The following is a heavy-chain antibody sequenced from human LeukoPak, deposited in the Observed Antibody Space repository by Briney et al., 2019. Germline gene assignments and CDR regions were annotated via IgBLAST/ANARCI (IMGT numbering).Heavy chain of an antibody. CDR3: AKYCGGDCFDY. CDR1: GFTFSSYA. J-gene: IGHJ4*02. CDR2: LSGSGGST. V-gene: IGHV3-23*01. D-gene: IGHD2-21*02. Sequence: PGGSLRLSCAASGFTFSSYAMSRVRQAPGKGLELVSALSGSGGSTYYADFVKGRFTISRDNSKNTLYLQMDSLRAEETAVYYCAKYCGGDCFDYWGQGTLVTVSS.